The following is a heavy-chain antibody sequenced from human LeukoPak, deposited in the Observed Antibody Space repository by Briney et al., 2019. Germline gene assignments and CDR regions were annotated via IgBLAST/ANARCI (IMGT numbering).Heavy chain of an antibody. CDR3: AKDGGYSYGSPQDY. CDR2: ISGSGGST. CDR1: GFTFSSYA. D-gene: IGHD5-18*01. J-gene: IGHJ4*02. Sequence: GGSLRLSCAASGFTFSSYAMSWVRQAPGKGLEWVSAISGSGGSTYYADSVKGRFTISRDNSENTLYLQMNSLRAEDTAVYYCAKDGGYSYGSPQDYWGQRTLVTVSS. V-gene: IGHV3-23*01.